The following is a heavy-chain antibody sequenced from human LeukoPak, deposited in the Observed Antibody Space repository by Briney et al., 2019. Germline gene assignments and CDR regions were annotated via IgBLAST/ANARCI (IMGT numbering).Heavy chain of an antibody. V-gene: IGHV1-69*05. J-gene: IGHJ5*02. Sequence: SVKVSCKASGGTFSSYAISWVRQAPGQGLEWMGGIIPIFGTANYAQKFQGRVTITTDESTSTAYMELSSLRSEDTAVYYCARAPHFDILTGYGGLGWFDPWGQGTLVTVSS. CDR1: GGTFSSYA. CDR3: ARAPHFDILTGYGGLGWFDP. D-gene: IGHD3-9*01. CDR2: IIPIFGTA.